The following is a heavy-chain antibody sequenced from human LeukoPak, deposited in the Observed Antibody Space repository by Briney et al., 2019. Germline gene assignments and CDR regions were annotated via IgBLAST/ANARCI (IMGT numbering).Heavy chain of an antibody. CDR2: IYSGGST. CDR3: ARDISSGYYDAFDI. J-gene: IGHJ3*02. D-gene: IGHD3-22*01. Sequence: GGSLRLSCAASGFTVSSNYMSWVRQAPGKGLEWVSVIYSGGSTYYADSVKGRFTISRDNFKNTLYLQMNSLRAEDTAVYYCARDISSGYYDAFDIWGQGTMVTVSS. V-gene: IGHV3-66*01. CDR1: GFTVSSNY.